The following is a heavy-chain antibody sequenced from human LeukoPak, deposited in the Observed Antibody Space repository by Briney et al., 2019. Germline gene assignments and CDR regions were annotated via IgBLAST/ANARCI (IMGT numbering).Heavy chain of an antibody. V-gene: IGHV4-4*07. D-gene: IGHD3-22*01. CDR2: IYTSGST. CDR1: GASMSNYY. J-gene: IGHJ4*02. Sequence: SETLSLTCTVSGASMSNYYCHWIRQPAGKGLEWIGRIYTSGSTNYNPSLKSRVTMSVDTSKNRFSLKMSSVTAEDTGVYYCARGYYNSSGYSFDYWGQGTLVTVSS. CDR3: ARGYYNSSGYSFDY.